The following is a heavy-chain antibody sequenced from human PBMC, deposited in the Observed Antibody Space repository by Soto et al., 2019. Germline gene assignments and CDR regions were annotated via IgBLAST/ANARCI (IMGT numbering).Heavy chain of an antibody. CDR3: ARVWGGAFDI. V-gene: IGHV4-59*01. CDR1: GGSISSYY. Sequence: QVQLQESGPGLVKPSETLSLTCTVSGGSISSYYWSWIRQPPGKGLEWIGYIYYSGSTNYNPSLTNRVTISVDTSKNQFSLKLSSVTAADTAVYYCARVWGGAFDIWGQGTMVTVSS. D-gene: IGHD3-10*01. CDR2: IYYSGST. J-gene: IGHJ3*02.